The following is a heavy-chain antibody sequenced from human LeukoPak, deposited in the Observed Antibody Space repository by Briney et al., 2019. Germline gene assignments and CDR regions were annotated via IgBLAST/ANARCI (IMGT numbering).Heavy chain of an antibody. J-gene: IGHJ3*02. V-gene: IGHV4-59*08. CDR1: GGSISSYY. CDR3: ARPGLRGAFDI. CDR2: IYYSGST. D-gene: IGHD3-10*01. Sequence: SETLSLTCTVSGGSISSYYWSWIRQPPGKGLEWIGYIYYSGSTNYNPSLKSRVTISVDTSKNQFSLKLSSVTAADTAVYYCARPGLRGAFDIWGQGTMVSISS.